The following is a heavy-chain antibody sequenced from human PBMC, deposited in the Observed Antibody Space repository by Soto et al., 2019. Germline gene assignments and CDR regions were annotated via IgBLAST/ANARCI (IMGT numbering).Heavy chain of an antibody. D-gene: IGHD3-10*01. CDR2: ISNSGAVV. CDR1: GFSFGANY. Sequence: QVQLVDSGGGLVEPGGSLRLSCVGSGFSFGANYMTWIRQPPGKGLEWLSYISNSGAVVKYADSLKGRLTVSRNNVQKSVFLELKSLRVDDTAIYYCVRGSGYGSGNYDLWGQGTLVTVS. CDR3: VRGSGYGSGNYDL. V-gene: IGHV3-11*01. J-gene: IGHJ4*03.